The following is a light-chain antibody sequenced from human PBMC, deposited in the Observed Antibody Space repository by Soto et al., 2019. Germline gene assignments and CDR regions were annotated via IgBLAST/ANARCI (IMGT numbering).Light chain of an antibody. CDR3: QSYDSSLRDSV. J-gene: IGLJ1*01. V-gene: IGLV1-40*01. Sequence: QSVLTQPPSVSGAPGQRVTISCTGSSSNIGANYDVHWYLQVPGKAPKLLIYGNSNRPSGVPDRFSGSRSGTSGSLAITGLQAEDEADYYCQSYDSSLRDSVFGTGTKVTVL. CDR2: GNS. CDR1: SSNIGANYD.